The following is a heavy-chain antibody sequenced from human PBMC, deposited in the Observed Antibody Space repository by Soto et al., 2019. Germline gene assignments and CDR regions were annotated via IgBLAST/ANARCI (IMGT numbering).Heavy chain of an antibody. Sequence: ASVKVSCTASGYTFTSYGISWVRQAPGQGLEWMGWISAYNGNTNYAQKLQGRVTMTTDTSTSTAYMELRSLRSDDTAVYYCAGVLSEYCGGDCYGYWGQGTLVTVSS. D-gene: IGHD2-21*01. CDR3: AGVLSEYCGGDCYGY. CDR1: GYTFTSYG. CDR2: ISAYNGNT. J-gene: IGHJ4*02. V-gene: IGHV1-18*04.